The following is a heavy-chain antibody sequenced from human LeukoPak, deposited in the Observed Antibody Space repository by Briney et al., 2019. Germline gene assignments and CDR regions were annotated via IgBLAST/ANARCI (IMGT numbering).Heavy chain of an antibody. CDR2: ISDDGTTT. D-gene: IGHD2-15*01. Sequence: TGGSLRLSCAASGFTFSTYWMHWVRQAPGEGLVWVSRISDDGTTTIYADSVKGRFTISRDNAKNTLYLEMNSLRVEDAAAYYCTRRVDATRWYDPWGQGTLVTVSS. CDR1: GFTFSTYW. CDR3: TRRVDATRWYDP. V-gene: IGHV3-74*01. J-gene: IGHJ5*02.